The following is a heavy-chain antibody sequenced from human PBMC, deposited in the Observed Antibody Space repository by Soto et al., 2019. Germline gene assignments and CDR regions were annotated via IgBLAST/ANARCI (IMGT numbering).Heavy chain of an antibody. V-gene: IGHV3-7*01. D-gene: IGHD6-13*01. CDR2: IKQDGSEK. J-gene: IGHJ6*04. CDR1: GFTFSSYW. CDR3: ARIASAGRGWDV. Sequence: EVQLVESGGGLVQPGGSLRLSCAASGFTFSSYWMSWVRQAPVKGLEWVGNIKQDGSEKNYVDFMEGRFTISRDNAENSMFLQMNSLRAEDPAVYYSARIASAGRGWDVWGKGTTVVVSS.